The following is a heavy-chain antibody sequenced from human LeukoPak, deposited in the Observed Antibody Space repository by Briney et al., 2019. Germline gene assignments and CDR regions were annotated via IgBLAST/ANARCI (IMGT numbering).Heavy chain of an antibody. CDR1: GFTFSTYS. D-gene: IGHD2-2*01. Sequence: SGGSLRLSCAASGFTFSTYSMNWVRQAPGKGLEWVANIKQDGGEKYYVDSVKGRFTISRDNAKNSLYLQMNSLRAEDTAVYYCARAAIVVVPAVTSFHYYHYMDVWGKGTTVTVSS. J-gene: IGHJ6*03. V-gene: IGHV3-7*01. CDR3: ARAAIVVVPAVTSFHYYHYMDV. CDR2: IKQDGGEK.